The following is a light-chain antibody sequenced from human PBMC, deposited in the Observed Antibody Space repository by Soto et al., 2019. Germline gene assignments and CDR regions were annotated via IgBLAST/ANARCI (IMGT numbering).Light chain of an antibody. CDR1: QSVSLS. J-gene: IGKJ5*01. Sequence: DIMVTKSPATLSLSPGGRATLSCRASQSVSLSLAWYQQKPGQAPRLLIYDASKRASGFPARFSGSGSGTDFTLTISSLEPEDFAVYYCQQRSNWPLTFGQGTRLGD. CDR2: DAS. CDR3: QQRSNWPLT. V-gene: IGKV3-11*01.